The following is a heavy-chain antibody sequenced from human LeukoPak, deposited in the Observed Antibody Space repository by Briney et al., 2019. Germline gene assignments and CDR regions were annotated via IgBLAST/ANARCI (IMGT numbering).Heavy chain of an antibody. D-gene: IGHD4-17*01. Sequence: GASVKVSCKASGYTFTSYGISWVRQAPGQGLEWMGLISAYNGNTNYAQKLQGRVTMTTDTSTSTAYMELRSLRSDDTAVYYCARGPYGDYGYYYGMDVWGQGTTVTVSS. J-gene: IGHJ6*02. V-gene: IGHV1-18*01. CDR3: ARGPYGDYGYYYGMDV. CDR1: GYTFTSYG. CDR2: ISAYNGNT.